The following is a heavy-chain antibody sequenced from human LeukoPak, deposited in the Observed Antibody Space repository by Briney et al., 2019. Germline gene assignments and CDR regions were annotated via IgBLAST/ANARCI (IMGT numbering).Heavy chain of an antibody. CDR3: AREVGYCSSTSCRDAFDI. Sequence: GGSLRLSCAASGFNFSSYEMNWARQAPGKGLEWASYISGSGSTIYSADSVKGRFTISSDNAKNSLYLQMNSLRAEDTAIYYCAREVGYCSSTSCRDAFDIWGQGTMVTVSS. J-gene: IGHJ3*02. D-gene: IGHD2-2*01. CDR1: GFNFSSYE. V-gene: IGHV3-48*03. CDR2: ISGSGSTI.